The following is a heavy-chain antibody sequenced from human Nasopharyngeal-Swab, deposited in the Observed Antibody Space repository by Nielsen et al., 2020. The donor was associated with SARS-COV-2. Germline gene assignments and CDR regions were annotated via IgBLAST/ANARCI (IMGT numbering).Heavy chain of an antibody. Sequence: GGSLRLSCAASGFTFSSYSMNWVRQAPGKGLEWVSYISGSSSTIYYADSVKGRFTISRDNAKNSLYLQMNSLRAEDTAVYYCARDRATPSPGYYYYGMDVWGQGTTVTVSS. J-gene: IGHJ6*02. V-gene: IGHV3-48*04. CDR2: ISGSSSTI. CDR3: ARDRATPSPGYYYYGMDV. CDR1: GFTFSSYS.